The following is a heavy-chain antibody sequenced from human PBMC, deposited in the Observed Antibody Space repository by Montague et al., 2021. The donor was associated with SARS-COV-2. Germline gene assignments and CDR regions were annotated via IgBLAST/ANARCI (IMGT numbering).Heavy chain of an antibody. Sequence: PVLVKPTQTLTLTCTFSGFSLDTAGLCMSWVRQAPGKALEWLARIDWNDDEYYSAFLRARLIISKDTSKNQVVLTVTNVDPADTGIYYCARTGGYLGALDYWGQGTPVTVAS. CDR2: IDWNDDE. CDR1: GFSLDTAGLC. CDR3: ARTGGYLGALDY. D-gene: IGHD3-16*01. J-gene: IGHJ4*02. V-gene: IGHV2-70*11.